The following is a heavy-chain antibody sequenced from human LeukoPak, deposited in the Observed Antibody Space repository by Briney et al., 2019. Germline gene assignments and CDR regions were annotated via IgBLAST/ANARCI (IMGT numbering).Heavy chain of an antibody. Sequence: PGGSLRLSCAASGFTVSSYSMSWVRQAPGKGLEWVSIIYSGGSTYYADSVKGRFTISRDNSKNTLYLQMNSLRAEDTAVYFCAKVIGGSSAWYARGFDYWGQGTLVTVSS. CDR3: AKVIGGSSAWYARGFDY. D-gene: IGHD2-15*01. J-gene: IGHJ4*02. V-gene: IGHV3-66*01. CDR2: IYSGGST. CDR1: GFTVSSYS.